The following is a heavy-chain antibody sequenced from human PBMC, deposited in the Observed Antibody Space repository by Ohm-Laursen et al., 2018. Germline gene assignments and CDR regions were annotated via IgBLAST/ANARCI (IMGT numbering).Heavy chain of an antibody. CDR2: INQDGSEK. V-gene: IGHV3-7*01. J-gene: IGHJ4*02. Sequence: SLRLSCTASGFTFSGKWMNWVRQAPGKGLEWVANINQDGSEKYYVDSVKGRFTISRDKAKNSVYLQMSSLRCEDTTVYYCARGDNWVCAYWGQGTLVTVSS. CDR1: GFTFSGKW. D-gene: IGHD1-1*01. CDR3: ARGDNWVCAY.